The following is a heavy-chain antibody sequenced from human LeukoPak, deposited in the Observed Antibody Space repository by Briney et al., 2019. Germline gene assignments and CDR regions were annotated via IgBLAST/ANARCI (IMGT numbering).Heavy chain of an antibody. CDR3: ARKNSGWYSYYYYGMDV. Sequence: SQTPSLTCAVYGGSFSGYYWSWIRQPPGKGLEWIGESNHSGSTNYNPSLKSRVTISVDTSKNQFSLKLSSVTAADTAVYYCARKNSGWYSYYYYGMDVWGQGTTVTVSS. V-gene: IGHV4-34*01. CDR2: SNHSGST. CDR1: GGSFSGYY. D-gene: IGHD6-19*01. J-gene: IGHJ6*02.